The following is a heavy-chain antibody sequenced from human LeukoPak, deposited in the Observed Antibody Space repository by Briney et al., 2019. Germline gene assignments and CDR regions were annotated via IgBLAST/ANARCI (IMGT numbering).Heavy chain of an antibody. CDR2: IYHXGKS. J-gene: IGHJ4*02. CDR1: GDSISXXX. Sequence: KPSETLSLTCXXSGDSISXXXXXXXXXXXXXXXXXXXYIYHXGKSGYNPSXXRRVXISLDTSKXXFSLTLSFVTAADTAMYYCARIRGLGDVSPYSDFWGQGTLVTVSS. CDR3: ARIRGLGDVSPYSDF. D-gene: IGHD4-17*01. V-gene: IGHV4-59*01.